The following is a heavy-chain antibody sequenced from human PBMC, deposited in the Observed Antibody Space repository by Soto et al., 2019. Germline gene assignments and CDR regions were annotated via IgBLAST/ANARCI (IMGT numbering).Heavy chain of an antibody. V-gene: IGHV3-13*01. CDR1: GFTFSSYD. Sequence: PGGSLRLSCAASGFTFSSYDMHWVRQATGKGLEWVSAIGTAGDTYYPGSVKGRFTISRENAKNSLYLQMNSLRAGDTAVYYCARHGDYYAFDIWGQGTMVTVS. D-gene: IGHD4-17*01. CDR2: IGTAGDT. CDR3: ARHGDYYAFDI. J-gene: IGHJ3*02.